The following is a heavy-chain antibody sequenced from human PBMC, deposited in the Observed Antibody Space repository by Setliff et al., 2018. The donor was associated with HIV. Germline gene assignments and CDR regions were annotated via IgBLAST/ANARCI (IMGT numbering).Heavy chain of an antibody. CDR3: TRSNWGSTPDFDY. V-gene: IGHV3-49*03. Sequence: GGSLRLSCITSGFTFGDYVMSWFRQAPGKGLEWVGFIRSKAHGGTTEYAASVEVRFIISRDDSKSIAYLQMNSLKTEDTAMYYCTRSNWGSTPDFDYWGQGTLVTSPQ. CDR1: GFTFGDYV. CDR2: IRSKAHGGTT. D-gene: IGHD7-27*01. J-gene: IGHJ4*02.